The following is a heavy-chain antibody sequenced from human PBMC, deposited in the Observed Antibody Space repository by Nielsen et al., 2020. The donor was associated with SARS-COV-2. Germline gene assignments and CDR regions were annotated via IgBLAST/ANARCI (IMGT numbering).Heavy chain of an antibody. CDR2: ISSSSSYT. D-gene: IGHD2-21*02. CDR3: ARLGLVMTAPDF. V-gene: IGHV3-11*03. Sequence: RQAPGKGLEWVSYISSSSSYTNYADSVKGRFTISRDNAKNSLYLQMNSLRAEDTAVYYCARLGLVMTAPDFWGQGTLVTVSS. J-gene: IGHJ4*02.